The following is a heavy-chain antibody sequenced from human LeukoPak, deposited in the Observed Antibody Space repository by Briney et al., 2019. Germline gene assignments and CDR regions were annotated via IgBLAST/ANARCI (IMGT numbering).Heavy chain of an antibody. CDR2: ISGSGGST. J-gene: IGHJ4*02. V-gene: IGHV3-23*01. D-gene: IGHD5-12*01. Sequence: GGSLRLSCAASGFTFSSYAMSWVRQAPGNGQEWVSAISGSGGSTYYADSVKGRFTISRDNSKNTLYLQMNSLRAEDTAVYYCAKPAYRDSGYDWGDFDYWGQGTLVTVSS. CDR1: GFTFSSYA. CDR3: AKPAYRDSGYDWGDFDY.